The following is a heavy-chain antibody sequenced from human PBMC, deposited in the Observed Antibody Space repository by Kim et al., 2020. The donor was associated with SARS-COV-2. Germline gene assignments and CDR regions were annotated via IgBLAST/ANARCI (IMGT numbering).Heavy chain of an antibody. D-gene: IGHD6-6*01. Sequence: GGSLRLSCAASGFTFSSYGMHWVRQAPGKGLEWVAVISYDGSNKYYADSVKGRFTISRDNSKNTLYLQMNSLRAEDTAVYYCAKFVSSKGYNWFDPWGQGTLVTVSS. CDR2: ISYDGSNK. V-gene: IGHV3-30*18. J-gene: IGHJ5*02. CDR1: GFTFSSYG. CDR3: AKFVSSKGYNWFDP.